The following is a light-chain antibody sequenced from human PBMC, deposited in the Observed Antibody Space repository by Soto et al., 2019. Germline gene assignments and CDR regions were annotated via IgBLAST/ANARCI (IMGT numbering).Light chain of an antibody. CDR1: QSVSSNF. CDR2: GAS. J-gene: IGKJ1*01. Sequence: EIVLTQSPGTLSLSPGVRATLSCRASQSVSSNFLAWYQQKPGQAPRLLIYGASIRATGIPDRFSGSGSGTDFTLTIRRLEPEDFAMYFCHQYGSSPRTFGQGTKVEIK. CDR3: HQYGSSPRT. V-gene: IGKV3-20*01.